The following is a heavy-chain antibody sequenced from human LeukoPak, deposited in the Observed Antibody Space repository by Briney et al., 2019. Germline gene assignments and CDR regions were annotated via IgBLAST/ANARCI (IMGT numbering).Heavy chain of an antibody. CDR2: ISSSNRYT. CDR3: ARDFGPLCSWSIDY. V-gene: IGHV3-11*06. Sequence: PGGSLRLSCAASGFTFSDYYMRWIRQAPGKGLEWVSYISSSNRYTNYADSVKGRFTISRDNAKNSLYLQMNSLRDEDSAVYYCARDFGPLCSWSIDYWGQGTLVTVSS. CDR1: GFTFSDYY. J-gene: IGHJ4*02. D-gene: IGHD6-13*01.